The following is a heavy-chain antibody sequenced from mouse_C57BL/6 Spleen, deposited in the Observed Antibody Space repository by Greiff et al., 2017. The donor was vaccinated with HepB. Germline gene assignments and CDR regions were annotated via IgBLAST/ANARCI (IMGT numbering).Heavy chain of an antibody. CDR1: GYTFTSYW. J-gene: IGHJ1*03. CDR3: ARGGDYGSFYWYFDV. Sequence: QVQLKQPGAELVKPGASVKLSCKASGYTFTSYWMQWVKQRPGQGLEWIGEIDPSDSYTNYNQKFKGKATLTVDTSSSTAYMQLSSLTSEDSAVYYCARGGDYGSFYWYFDVWGTGTTVTVSS. CDR2: IDPSDSYT. V-gene: IGHV1-50*01. D-gene: IGHD1-1*01.